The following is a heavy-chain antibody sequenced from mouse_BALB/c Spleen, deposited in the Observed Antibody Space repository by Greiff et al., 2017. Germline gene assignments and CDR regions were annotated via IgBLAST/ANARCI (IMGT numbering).Heavy chain of an antibody. CDR1: GYTFTSYW. J-gene: IGHJ3*01. CDR3: ARALLLSPFAY. Sequence: QVQLKQPGAELVKPGASVKLSCKASGYTFTSYWMHWVKQRPGQGLEWIGEIDPSDSYTNYNQKFKGKATLTVDKSSSTAYMQLSSLTSEDSAVYYCARALLLSPFAYWGQGTLVTVSA. CDR2: IDPSDSYT. V-gene: IGHV1-69*02. D-gene: IGHD2-3*01.